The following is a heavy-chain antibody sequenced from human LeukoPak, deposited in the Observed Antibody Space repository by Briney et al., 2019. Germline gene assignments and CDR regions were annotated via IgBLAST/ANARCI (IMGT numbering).Heavy chain of an antibody. CDR2: IYHGGAT. J-gene: IGHJ5*01. CDR1: GDSIMAGDYA. D-gene: IGHD4-17*01. CDR3: ARTKNYGAYDFDS. Sequence: SQTLSLTYTVSGDSIMAGDYAWSWIRQPPGKGLEWIGYIYHGGATYYNPSLKSRVTLSVDRSKNQFSLRLNSVTAADTAVYYCARTKNYGAYDFDSWGQGTLVTVSS. V-gene: IGHV4-30-2*01.